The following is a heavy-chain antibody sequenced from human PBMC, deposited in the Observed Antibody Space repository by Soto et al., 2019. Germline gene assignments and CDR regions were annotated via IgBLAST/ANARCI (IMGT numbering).Heavy chain of an antibody. CDR1: GFTFSSYA. CDR3: AKGTAAGTTRPYYFDY. V-gene: IGHV3-23*01. CDR2: ISGSGGST. D-gene: IGHD6-13*01. Sequence: EVQLLESGGGLVQPGGSLRLSCAASGFTFSSYAMSWVRQAPGKGLEWVSAISGSGGSTYYADSVKGRFTISRDNSKNTLYLQMNSLRAEDTAVYYCAKGTAAGTTRPYYFDYWGQGTLVTVSS. J-gene: IGHJ4*02.